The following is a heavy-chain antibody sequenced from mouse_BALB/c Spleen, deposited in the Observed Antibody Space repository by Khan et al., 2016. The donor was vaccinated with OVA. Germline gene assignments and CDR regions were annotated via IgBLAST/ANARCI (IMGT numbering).Heavy chain of an antibody. V-gene: IGHV10-1*02. CDR3: VKGDGGVDY. Sequence: EVKLEESGGGLVQPKGSLKLSCAASGFTFNTYAMNWVRQAPGKGLEWVARIRSKSNNYETYYADTVKDRFTISRDDSQSMLYLHMNNLKTEATARYYCVKGDGGVDYWGLGTTLTVSS. CDR2: IRSKSNNYET. D-gene: IGHD1-1*01. CDR1: GFTFNTYA. J-gene: IGHJ2*01.